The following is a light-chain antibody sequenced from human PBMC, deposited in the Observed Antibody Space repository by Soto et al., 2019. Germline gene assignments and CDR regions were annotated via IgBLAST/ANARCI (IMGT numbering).Light chain of an antibody. CDR1: SSDIGGYNY. V-gene: IGLV2-14*01. CDR3: SSHTTSNTQV. J-gene: IGLJ3*02. CDR2: EVS. Sequence: QSALTQPASVSGSPGQSITISCTGTSSDIGGYNYVSWYQQHPGNPPKLMICEVSNRPSGVSNRFSGSKSGNTASLPISGLQAEDEAEYYRSSHTTSNTQVFGGGTKRTVL.